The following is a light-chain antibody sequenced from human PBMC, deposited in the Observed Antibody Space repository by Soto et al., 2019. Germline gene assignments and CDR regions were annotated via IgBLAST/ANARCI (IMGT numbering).Light chain of an antibody. Sequence: EIVMTQSPATLSVSPGERATLSCRASQSVSSNLAWYQQKPGQAPRLLIYGASTRATGIPARFSGSGSGTEFTLTISSLQSDDVAIYYCQHYNNWPPWTFGQGPKVEIK. J-gene: IGKJ1*01. V-gene: IGKV3-15*01. CDR2: GAS. CDR1: QSVSSN. CDR3: QHYNNWPPWT.